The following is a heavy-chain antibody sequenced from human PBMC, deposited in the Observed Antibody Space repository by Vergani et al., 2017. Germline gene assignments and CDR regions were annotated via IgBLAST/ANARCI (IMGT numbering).Heavy chain of an antibody. CDR2: IGVDGDR. CDR3: AKEFCGTGNCYGWNHLEV. CDR1: GFTFSSND. V-gene: IGHV3-13*01. J-gene: IGHJ6*04. D-gene: IGHD1-1*01. Sequence: VESGGGLVQPGGSLRLSCTVSGFTFSSNDFHWVRQTAGKGLEWVSSIGVDGDRYYSDSVKGHFTISRDNGQSYLYLDMDNLRVEDTAVYFCAKEFCGTGNCYGWNHLEVWGEGTSVTVSS.